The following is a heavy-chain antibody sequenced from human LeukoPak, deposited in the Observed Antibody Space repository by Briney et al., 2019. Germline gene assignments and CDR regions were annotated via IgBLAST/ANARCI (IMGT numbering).Heavy chain of an antibody. V-gene: IGHV5-51*01. J-gene: IGHJ6*03. CDR2: IYPGDSDT. CDR3: ARRPSYYYYYMDV. Sequence: GESLKISCQTSGYNFANYWIGWVRQMPGKGLEWMGIIYPGDSDTRYSPSFQGQVTISADKSISTAYLQWSSLKASDTAMYYCARRPSYYYYYMDVWGKGTTVTVSS. CDR1: GYNFANYW.